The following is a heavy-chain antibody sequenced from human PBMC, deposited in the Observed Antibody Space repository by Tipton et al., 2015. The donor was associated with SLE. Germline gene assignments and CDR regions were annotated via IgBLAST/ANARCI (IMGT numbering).Heavy chain of an antibody. J-gene: IGHJ2*01. CDR1: GESFNGYF. CDR2: IIHSGVT. V-gene: IGHV4-34*12. D-gene: IGHD3-9*01. Sequence: GLVKPSQTLSLTCAVNGESFNGYFWTWIRQPPGKGLDWIAEIIHSGVTNYNPSLKSRVTMSVDTSKNQFSLKLRSVTAADTAVYYCARQFDYTGFAHWYFDLWGRGTLVTVSS. CDR3: ARQFDYTGFAHWYFDL.